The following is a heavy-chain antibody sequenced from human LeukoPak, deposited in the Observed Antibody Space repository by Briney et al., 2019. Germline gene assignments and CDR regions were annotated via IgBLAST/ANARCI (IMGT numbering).Heavy chain of an antibody. J-gene: IGHJ4*02. V-gene: IGHV4-59*12. CDR2: ISYTGST. Sequence: PSETLSLTCTVSGGSISRYYWSWIRQPPGEGLEWIGYISYTGSTTYNSSLKSRVTISLDTSQNQFSLKLSSVTAADTAVYYCARARPGGGMVLFDYWGQGTLVTVSS. CDR1: GGSISRYY. CDR3: ARARPGGGMVLFDY. D-gene: IGHD3-3*01.